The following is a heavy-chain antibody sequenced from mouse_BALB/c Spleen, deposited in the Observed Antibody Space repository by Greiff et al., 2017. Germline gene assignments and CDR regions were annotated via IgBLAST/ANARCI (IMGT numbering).Heavy chain of an antibody. CDR2: INPSTGYT. J-gene: IGHJ2*01. V-gene: IGHV1-7*01. Sequence: QVQLQQSGAELAKPGASVKMSCKASGYTFTSYWMHWVKQRPGQGLEWIGYINPSTGYTEYNQKFKDKATLTADKSSSTAYMQLSSLTSEDSAVYYCARGHEDYWGQGTTLTVSS. CDR1: GYTFTSYW. CDR3: ARGHEDY.